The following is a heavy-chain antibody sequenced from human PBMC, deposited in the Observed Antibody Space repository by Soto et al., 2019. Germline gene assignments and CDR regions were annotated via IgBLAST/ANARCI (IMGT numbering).Heavy chain of an antibody. Sequence: QVQLPESGPGLVKPSETLSLPCTVSGGSISSYYWSWIRQPPGKGLEWIGYIYYSGSTNYNPSLKSRVTISVDTSKNQFALKLSSVTAADTAVYYCARVWGGAFDSWGQGTMVTVSS. CDR3: ARVWGGAFDS. D-gene: IGHD3-10*01. CDR1: GGSISSYY. CDR2: IYYSGST. V-gene: IGHV4-59*01. J-gene: IGHJ3*02.